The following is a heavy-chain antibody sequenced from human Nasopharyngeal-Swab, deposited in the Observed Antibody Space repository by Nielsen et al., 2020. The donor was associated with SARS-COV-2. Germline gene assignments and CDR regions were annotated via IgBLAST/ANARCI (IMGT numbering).Heavy chain of an antibody. CDR3: AKRGSGGHFDY. J-gene: IGHJ4*02. CDR1: EFSFSTYG. Sequence: GGSLRLSCAASEFSFSTYGMSWVRQAAGRGLEWVSTITNTGTSRYYADSVRGRFTISRDNSKNTAYLQMNSLRVEDTAIYYCAKRGSGGHFDYWGQGTLGTVSS. D-gene: IGHD3-10*01. CDR2: ITNTGTSR. V-gene: IGHV3-23*01.